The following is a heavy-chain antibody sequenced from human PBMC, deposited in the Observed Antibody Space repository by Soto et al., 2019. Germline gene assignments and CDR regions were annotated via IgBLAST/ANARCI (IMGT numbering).Heavy chain of an antibody. D-gene: IGHD3-3*01. CDR2: IVVGSGNT. V-gene: IGHV1-58*01. J-gene: IGHJ6*02. CDR3: AADSSITIFGGNYYGMDV. Sequence: GASVKVSCKASGFTFTSSAVHWVRQARGQRLEWIGWIVVGSGNTNYAQKFQERVTITRDMSTSTAYMELSSLRSEDTAVYYCAADSSITIFGGNYYGMDVWGQGTTVTVSS. CDR1: GFTFTSSA.